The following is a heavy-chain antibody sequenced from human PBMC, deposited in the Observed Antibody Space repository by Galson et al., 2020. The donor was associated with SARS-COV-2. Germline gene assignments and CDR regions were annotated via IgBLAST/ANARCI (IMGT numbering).Heavy chain of an antibody. CDR3: AREGQYGYYGMDV. D-gene: IGHD2-8*01. CDR1: GFTFSSYG. Sequence: GGSLRLSCAASGFTFSSYGMHWVRQAPGKGLEWVAVIWYDGSNKYYADSVKGRFTISRDNSKNTLYLQMNSLRAEDTAVYYCAREGQYGYYGMDVWGQGTTVTVSS. CDR2: IWYDGSNK. J-gene: IGHJ6*02. V-gene: IGHV3-33*01.